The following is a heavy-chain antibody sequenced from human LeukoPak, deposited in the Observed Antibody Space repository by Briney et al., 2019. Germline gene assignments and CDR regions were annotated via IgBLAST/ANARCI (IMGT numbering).Heavy chain of an antibody. CDR3: ARAYYDFWSGPSVSFFDI. CDR1: GGSISSYY. D-gene: IGHD3-3*01. J-gene: IGHJ3*02. CDR2: IYTSGST. Sequence: PSETLSLTCTVSGGSISSYYWSWIRQPAGKGLEWIGRIYTSGSTNYNPSLKSRVTMSVDTSKNQFSLKLSSVTAADTAVYYCARAYYDFWSGPSVSFFDIWGQGTMVTVSS. V-gene: IGHV4-4*07.